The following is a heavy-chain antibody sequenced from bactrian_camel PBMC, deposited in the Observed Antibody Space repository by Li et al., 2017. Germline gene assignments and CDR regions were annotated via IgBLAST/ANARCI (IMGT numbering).Heavy chain of an antibody. CDR1: GDTFDNYC. D-gene: IGHD2*01. CDR2: FYRRTGST. V-gene: IGHV3S25*01. CDR3: AASRADGSCQRRDLVTY. Sequence: GGGSVQAGESLRLSCTTSGDTFDNYCMGWFRQLPGKEVEGVAAFYRRTGSTVYADSVKGRFTISQDNAKATVYLQMNSLAPEDTALYYCAASRADGSCQRRDLVTYWGQGTQVTVS. J-gene: IGHJ4*01.